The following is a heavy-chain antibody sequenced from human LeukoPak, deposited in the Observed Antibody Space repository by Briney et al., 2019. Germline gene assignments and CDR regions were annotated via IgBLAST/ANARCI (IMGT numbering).Heavy chain of an antibody. V-gene: IGHV4-34*01. Sequence: SQTLSLTCAVYGGSFSGYYWSWIRQPPGQGLEWTGEINHSGSTNYNPSLKSPVTISVDTSKNQFSLKLSSVTAADTAVYYCAIYVDTALGGSAFDIWGQGTMVTVSS. J-gene: IGHJ3*02. CDR2: INHSGST. D-gene: IGHD5-18*01. CDR1: GGSFSGYY. CDR3: AIYVDTALGGSAFDI.